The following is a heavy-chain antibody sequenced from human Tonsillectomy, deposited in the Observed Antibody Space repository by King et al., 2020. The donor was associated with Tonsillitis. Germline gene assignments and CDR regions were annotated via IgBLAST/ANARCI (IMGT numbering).Heavy chain of an antibody. CDR1: GFTFGNYA. J-gene: IGHJ4*02. D-gene: IGHD6-19*01. Sequence: VQLVESGGGVVQPGRSLRLSCAASGFTFGNYAMHWVRQAPGKGLEWVAVIPYDGSNKYYADSVKGRFTISRDNSKNTLYLQMNSLRAEDTAVYYCARDREQWDWGQGTLVTVSS. V-gene: IGHV3-30*01. CDR2: IPYDGSNK. CDR3: ARDREQWD.